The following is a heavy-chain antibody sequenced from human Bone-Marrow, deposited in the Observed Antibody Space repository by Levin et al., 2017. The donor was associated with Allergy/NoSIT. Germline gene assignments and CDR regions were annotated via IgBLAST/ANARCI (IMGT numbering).Heavy chain of an antibody. CDR3: AGYDTSAYHSPFDY. J-gene: IGHJ4*02. CDR1: GFIFSNYA. CDR2: ISGSGGNT. D-gene: IGHD3-22*01. V-gene: IGHV3-23*01. Sequence: ETLSLTCAASGFIFSNYAMNWVRQAPGKGLEWVSKISGSGGNTHYADPVKGRSTFSRDNSKNTLYLQMNSLRAEDTAVYYCAGYDTSAYHSPFDYWGQGTLVTVSS.